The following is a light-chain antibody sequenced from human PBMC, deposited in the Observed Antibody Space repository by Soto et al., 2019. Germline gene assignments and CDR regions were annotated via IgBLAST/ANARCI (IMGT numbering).Light chain of an antibody. CDR2: AAS. CDR3: QEYGSGRPVT. CDR1: QIVRGSY. V-gene: IGKV3-20*01. Sequence: PATVCVCAGERATLSCGASQIVRGSYLAWYQQKPGQAPRLLISAASRRATGVPDRFSGSGCGTDFTFTISRLEPEEFPVDFFQEYGSGRPVTFGAGTKVDIK. J-gene: IGKJ4*02.